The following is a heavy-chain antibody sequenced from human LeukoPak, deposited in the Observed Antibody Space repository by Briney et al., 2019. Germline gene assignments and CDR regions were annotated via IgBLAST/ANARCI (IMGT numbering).Heavy chain of an antibody. CDR2: IYTSGST. CDR1: GGSISSYY. V-gene: IGHV4-4*07. D-gene: IGHD5-18*01. J-gene: IGHJ4*02. CDR3: ARSQYDGWIQLWLFDY. Sequence: SETLYLTCTVSGGSISSYYWSWIRQPAGQGLEWIGRIYTSGSTNYNPPLKSRVTMSVDTSKNQFSLKLSSVTAADTAVYYCARSQYDGWIQLWLFDYWGQGTLVTVSS.